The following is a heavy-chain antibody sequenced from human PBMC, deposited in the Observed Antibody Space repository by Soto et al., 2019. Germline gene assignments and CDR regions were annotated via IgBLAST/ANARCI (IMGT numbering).Heavy chain of an antibody. CDR2: ISGSGGST. CDR3: AKDLSHYYYGSGSYYPDRTPMWAY. Sequence: GGSLRLSCTASGFTFSNAWMNWVRQAPGEGLEWVSAISGSGGSTYYADSVKGRFTISRDNSKNTLYLQMNSLRAEDTAVYYCAKDLSHYYYGSGSYYPDRTPMWAYWGQGTLVTVSS. CDR1: GFTFSNAW. J-gene: IGHJ4*02. D-gene: IGHD3-10*01. V-gene: IGHV3-23*01.